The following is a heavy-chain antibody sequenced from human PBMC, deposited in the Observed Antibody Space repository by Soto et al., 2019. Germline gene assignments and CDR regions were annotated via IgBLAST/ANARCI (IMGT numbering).Heavy chain of an antibody. Sequence: EVQLVESGGGLVQPGGSLRLSCAASGFTVNSNYMSWFRQAPGKGLECVSVVHPGGTTSYADSVKGRFTVSRDNSKNILYLQMNTMRAEDAAVYYCARDPAGLGRSSFDFWGQGTLVTVSS. V-gene: IGHV3-66*01. D-gene: IGHD6-6*01. J-gene: IGHJ4*02. CDR2: VHPGGTT. CDR3: ARDPAGLGRSSFDF. CDR1: GFTVNSNY.